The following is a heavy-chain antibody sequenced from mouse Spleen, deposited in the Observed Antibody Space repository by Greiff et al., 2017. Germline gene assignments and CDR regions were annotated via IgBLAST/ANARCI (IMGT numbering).Heavy chain of an antibody. V-gene: IGHV1-72*01. CDR3: ARSDLYYGSSYDY. CDR2: IDPNSGGT. J-gene: IGHJ2*01. Sequence: QQPGAELEWIGRIDPNSGGTKYNEKFKSKATLTVDKPSSTAYMQLSSLTSEDSAVYYCARSDLYYGSSYDYWGQGTTLTVSS. D-gene: IGHD1-1*01.